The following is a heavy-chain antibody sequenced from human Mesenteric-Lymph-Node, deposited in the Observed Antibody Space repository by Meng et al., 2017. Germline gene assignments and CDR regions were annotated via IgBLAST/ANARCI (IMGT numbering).Heavy chain of an antibody. V-gene: IGHV4-30-2*01. CDR2: IYHGVNI. CDR1: GDSSPSGNYS. J-gene: IGHJ5*02. CDR3: VRDTRRGGGWFDP. Sequence: QVQLQESGSGQGRPSRTLSLPCAFSGDSSPSGNYSWTWSRQPPGKGLEWIGYIYHGVNIYYTPSLRSRVSISVDKSRNQFSLKLTSVSAADTAVYYCVRDTRRGGGWFDPWGQGTLVTVSS. D-gene: IGHD3-10*01.